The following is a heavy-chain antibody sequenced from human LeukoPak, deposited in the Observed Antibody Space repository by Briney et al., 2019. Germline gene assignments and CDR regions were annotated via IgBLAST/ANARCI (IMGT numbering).Heavy chain of an antibody. V-gene: IGHV3-23*01. J-gene: IGHJ4*02. CDR1: GFTFSSYA. D-gene: IGHD1-26*01. CDR3: AKDQWELLSFDY. CDR2: ISGSGGST. Sequence: GGSLRLSCAASGFTFSSYAMSWVRQAPGKGLEWVSAISGSGGSTYYADSVKGRFTISRDNSKNTLHLQMNSLRAEDTAVYYCAKDQWELLSFDYWGQGTLVTVSS.